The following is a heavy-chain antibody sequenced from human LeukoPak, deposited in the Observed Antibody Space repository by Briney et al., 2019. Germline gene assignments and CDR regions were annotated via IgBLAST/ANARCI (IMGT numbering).Heavy chain of an antibody. CDR1: GGSISSYY. CDR2: IYYSGST. Sequence: SETLSLTCTVSGGSISSYYWSWIRQPPGKGLEWIGYIYYSGSTNYNPSLKSRVTISVDTSKNQFSLKLSSVTAADTAVYYCARSDHAYGDYGPYYFDYWGQGTLVTVSS. CDR3: ARSDHAYGDYGPYYFDY. J-gene: IGHJ4*02. D-gene: IGHD4-17*01. V-gene: IGHV4-59*08.